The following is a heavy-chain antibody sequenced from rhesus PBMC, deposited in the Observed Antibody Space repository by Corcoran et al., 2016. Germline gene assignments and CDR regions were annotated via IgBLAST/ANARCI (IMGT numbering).Heavy chain of an antibody. CDR2: IGGSSGRT. CDR3: ARGPSGDY. CDR1: VYPLSSGYG. J-gene: IGHJ4*01. V-gene: IGHV4-127*01. Sequence: QVQLQESGPGLVKPSDTLSLTCTVSVYPLSSGYGWSWLRPPPGKGLEWIGYIGGSSGRTNDNPSLKSRVTISKDTSRNQFSLKLTSVTAADTAVYYCARGPSGDYWGQGVLVTVSS.